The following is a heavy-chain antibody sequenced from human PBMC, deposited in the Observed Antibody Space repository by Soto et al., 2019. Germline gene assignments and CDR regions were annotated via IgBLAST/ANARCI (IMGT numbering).Heavy chain of an antibody. CDR3: AKDRVRTRYSYGFTFDP. J-gene: IGHJ5*02. Sequence: EVQLLESGGGLVQPGGSLRLSCAASGFTFSSYAMSWVRQAPGKGLEWVSAISGSGGSTYYADSVKGRFTISRDNSKNTLYLQMNSLRAEDTAVYYCAKDRVRTRYSYGFTFDPWGQGTLVTVSS. D-gene: IGHD5-18*01. CDR2: ISGSGGST. V-gene: IGHV3-23*01. CDR1: GFTFSSYA.